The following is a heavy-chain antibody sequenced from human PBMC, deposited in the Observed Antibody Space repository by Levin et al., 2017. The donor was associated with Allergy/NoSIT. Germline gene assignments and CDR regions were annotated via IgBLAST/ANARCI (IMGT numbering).Heavy chain of an antibody. J-gene: IGHJ3*02. Sequence: SETLSLTCTVSGGSVSSGSYYWSWIRQSPGKGLEWMGYIYYSGVTNYNPSLKSRVTISADTSKNQFSLRLSSVTAADTAVYYCARSGWERTRKAFDIWGQGTMVTVSS. CDR2: IYYSGVT. CDR1: GGSVSSGSYY. CDR3: ARSGWERTRKAFDI. D-gene: IGHD1-26*01. V-gene: IGHV4-61*01.